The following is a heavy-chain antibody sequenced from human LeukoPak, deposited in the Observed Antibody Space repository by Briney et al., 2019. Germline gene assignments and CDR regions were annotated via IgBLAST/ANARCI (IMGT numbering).Heavy chain of an antibody. CDR1: GFTFSSYA. V-gene: IGHV3-30*04. D-gene: IGHD6-6*01. J-gene: IGHJ3*02. CDR2: ISYDGSNK. CDR3: ADSSSSNAFDI. Sequence: GRSLRLSCAASGFTFSSYAMHWVRQAPGKGLEWVAVISYDGSNKYYADSVKGRFTISRDNSKNTLYLQMNSLRAEDTAVYYCADSSSSNAFDIWGQGTMATVSS.